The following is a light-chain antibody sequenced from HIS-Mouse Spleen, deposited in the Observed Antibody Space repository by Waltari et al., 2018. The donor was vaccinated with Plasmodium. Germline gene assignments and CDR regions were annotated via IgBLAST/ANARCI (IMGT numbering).Light chain of an antibody. CDR1: SSDVGSCNL. V-gene: IGLV2-23*03. CDR2: EGS. CDR3: CSYAGSSTFVV. Sequence: QSALTQPAPVSGSPGQSIPISCTVTSSDVGSCNLVSCYQQHPGKAPKLMIYEGSKRPSGVSNRFSGSKSGNTASLTISGLQAEDEADYYCCSYAGSSTFVVFGGGTKLTVL. J-gene: IGLJ2*01.